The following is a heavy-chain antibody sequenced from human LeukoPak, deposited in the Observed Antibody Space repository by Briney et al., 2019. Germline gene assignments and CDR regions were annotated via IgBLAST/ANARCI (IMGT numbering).Heavy chain of an antibody. CDR1: GFTFSSYA. Sequence: GRSLRLSCAASGFTFSSYAMHWVRQAPGKGLEWVAVISYDGSNKYYADSVKGRFTISRDNSKNTLYLQMNSLRAEDTAVHYCARDYSQLLIDYWGQGTLVTVSS. CDR3: ARDYSQLLIDY. D-gene: IGHD2-2*01. CDR2: ISYDGSNK. V-gene: IGHV3-30*04. J-gene: IGHJ4*02.